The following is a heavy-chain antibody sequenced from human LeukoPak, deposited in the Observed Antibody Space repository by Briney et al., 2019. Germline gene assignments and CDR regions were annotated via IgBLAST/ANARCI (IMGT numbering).Heavy chain of an antibody. CDR2: ISSSSSYI. D-gene: IGHD3-22*01. J-gene: IGHJ4*02. V-gene: IGHV3-21*01. Sequence: GGSLRLSCAASGSTFSSYSMNWVRQAPGKGLEWVSSISSSSSYIYYADSVKGRFTISRDNAKNSLYLQMNSLRAEDTAVYYCASEMYYYDSSGRAYWGQGTLVTVSS. CDR3: ASEMYYYDSSGRAY. CDR1: GSTFSSYS.